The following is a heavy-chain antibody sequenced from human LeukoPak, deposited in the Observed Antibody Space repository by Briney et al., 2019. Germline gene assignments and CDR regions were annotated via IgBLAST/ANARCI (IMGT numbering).Heavy chain of an antibody. CDR1: GYTFTSYY. V-gene: IGHV1-46*01. J-gene: IGHJ4*02. D-gene: IGHD4-17*01. Sequence: ASVKVSCKASGYTFTSYYMHWVRQAPGQGLEWMGIINPSGGSTSYAQKFQGRVTMTRDMSTSTVYMELSSLRSDDTAVYYCARTDYEDYFDYWGQGTLVTVSS. CDR3: ARTDYEDYFDY. CDR2: INPSGGST.